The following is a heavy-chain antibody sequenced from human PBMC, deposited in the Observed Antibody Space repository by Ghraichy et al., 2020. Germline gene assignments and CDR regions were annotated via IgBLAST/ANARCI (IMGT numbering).Heavy chain of an antibody. CDR1: GVSVSSGSYY. J-gene: IGHJ4*02. CDR3: ARDREWGTSFDY. CDR2: IYYSGIT. D-gene: IGHD3-16*01. V-gene: IGHV4-61*01. Sequence: SETLSLTCTVSGVSVSSGSYYWIWIRQPPGTGLEWIGYIYYSGITKYNPSIKSRVTISVDTSKNQFSLKLSSVTAADTTVYYCARDREWGTSFDYWGQGTLFTVSS.